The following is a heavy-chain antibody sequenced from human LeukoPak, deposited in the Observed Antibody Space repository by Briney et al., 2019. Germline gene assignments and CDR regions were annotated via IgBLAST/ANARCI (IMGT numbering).Heavy chain of an antibody. D-gene: IGHD4-23*01. CDR2: IYTSGNT. V-gene: IGHV4-61*02. CDR1: GGSISSGSYY. Sequence: PSETLSLTCTVSGGSISSGSYYWNWIRQPAGKGLEWIGRIYTSGNTNYNPSLKSRVTISVDTSKSQFSLKLSSVTAADTAVYYCARSPLRDGGNRYDYWGQGTLVTVSS. CDR3: ARSPLRDGGNRYDY. J-gene: IGHJ4*02.